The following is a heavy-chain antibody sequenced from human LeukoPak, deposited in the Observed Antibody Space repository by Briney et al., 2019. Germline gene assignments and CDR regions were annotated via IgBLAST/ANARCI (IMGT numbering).Heavy chain of an antibody. D-gene: IGHD3-10*01. Sequence: PSETLSLTCTVSGYSISSGYYWGWIRQPPGKGREGIGTIYYSGSTYYNPSLKRRVTISVDTSKNQSSLKLNYVIAADTAVYYCARLPGSPKWYYFDYWGQGTLVTVSS. J-gene: IGHJ4*02. V-gene: IGHV4-38-2*02. CDR3: ARLPGSPKWYYFDY. CDR2: IYYSGST. CDR1: GYSISSGYY.